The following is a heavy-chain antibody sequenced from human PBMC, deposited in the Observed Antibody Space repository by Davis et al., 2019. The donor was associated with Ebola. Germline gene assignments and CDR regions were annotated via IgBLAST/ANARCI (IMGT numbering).Heavy chain of an antibody. CDR2: ISMNGGTT. Sequence: GESLKISCAASGFSLSSYAMHWVRRAPEKGLEYVAFISMNGGTTYYANSVQGRFTISRDNSKNTLHLEMGSLRAEDTAVYYCARDGGSSWYYFDYWGQGTLVTVSS. CDR1: GFSLSSYA. CDR3: ARDGGSSWYYFDY. D-gene: IGHD6-13*01. J-gene: IGHJ4*02. V-gene: IGHV3-64*01.